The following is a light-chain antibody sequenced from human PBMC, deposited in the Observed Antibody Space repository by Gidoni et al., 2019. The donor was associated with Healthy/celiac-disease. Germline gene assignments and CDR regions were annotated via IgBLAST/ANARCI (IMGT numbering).Light chain of an antibody. Sequence: DIVMTQSPLSLPVTPGEPASISCRSSQSLLHSNGYNYLDWYLQKPGQSPQLLIYLVSNRVSGVPDSFSGSGSGTDFTLKISRVEAEDVCVYYCMQALQTRITFGQGTRLEIK. V-gene: IGKV2-28*01. J-gene: IGKJ5*01. CDR2: LVS. CDR3: MQALQTRIT. CDR1: QSLLHSNGYNY.